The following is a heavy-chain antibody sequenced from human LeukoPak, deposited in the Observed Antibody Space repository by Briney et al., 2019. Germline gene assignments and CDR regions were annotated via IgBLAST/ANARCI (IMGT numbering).Heavy chain of an antibody. CDR3: ARTDYSNYYYYYYMDV. CDR1: GGSISSYY. J-gene: IGHJ6*03. D-gene: IGHD4-11*01. V-gene: IGHV4-4*07. Sequence: SETLPLTCTVSGGSISSYYWSWIRQPAGKGLEWIGRIYTSGSTNYNPSLKSRVTMSVDTSKNQFSLKLSSVTAADTAVYYCARTDYSNYYYYYYMDVWGKGTTVTVSS. CDR2: IYTSGST.